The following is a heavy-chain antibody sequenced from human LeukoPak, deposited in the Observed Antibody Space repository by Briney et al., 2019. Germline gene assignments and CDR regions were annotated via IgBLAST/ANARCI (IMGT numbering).Heavy chain of an antibody. D-gene: IGHD7-27*01. J-gene: IGHJ6*03. V-gene: IGHV4-39*07. CDR1: GGSISTSNYY. CDR2: IFYSGST. Sequence: SETLSLTCTVSGGSISTSNYYWGWIRQPPGKCLEWIGNIFYSGSTYYSPSVKSRVTISLDTSRNQFSLKLNSVTAADTAVYYCARLLGIGSWGYYYYMDVWGKGTTVTVSS. CDR3: ARLLGIGSWGYYYYMDV.